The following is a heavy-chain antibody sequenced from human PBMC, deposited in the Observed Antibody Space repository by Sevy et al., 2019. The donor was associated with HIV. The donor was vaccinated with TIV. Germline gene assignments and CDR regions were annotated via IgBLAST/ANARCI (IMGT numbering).Heavy chain of an antibody. D-gene: IGHD3-3*01. V-gene: IGHV4-59*01. J-gene: IGHJ4*02. CDR3: ANYDFWSGYFDY. CDR2: IYYSGST. Sequence: SETLSLTCTVSGGSISSYYWSWIRQPPGKGLEWIGYIYYSGSTNYNPSLKSRVTISVDTSKNQFSLKLSSVTAADMAVYYCANYDFWSGYFDYWGQGTLVTVSS. CDR1: GGSISSYY.